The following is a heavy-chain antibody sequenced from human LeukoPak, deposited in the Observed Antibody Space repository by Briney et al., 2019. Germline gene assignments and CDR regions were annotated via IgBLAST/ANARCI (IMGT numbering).Heavy chain of an antibody. J-gene: IGHJ6*03. Sequence: PSETLSLTCTVSGGSISSSSYYWGWIRQPPGKGLEWIGSIYYSGSTYYNPSLKSRVTISVDTSKNQFSLKLSSVTAADTAVYYCARTYSGYDYYYYYYMAVWGKGTTVTVS. CDR1: GGSISSSSYY. CDR3: ARTYSGYDYYYYYYMAV. V-gene: IGHV4-39*01. D-gene: IGHD5-12*01. CDR2: IYYSGST.